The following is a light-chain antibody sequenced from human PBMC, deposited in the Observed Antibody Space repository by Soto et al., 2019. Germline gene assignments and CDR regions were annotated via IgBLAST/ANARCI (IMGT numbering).Light chain of an antibody. J-gene: IGKJ4*01. CDR3: QQSYSTPPLP. Sequence: DIQMTQSPSSLSASVGDRVTITCRASQTISMYLNWYQQKPGKALTLLISAASSLESGVPSRFSDSRYGTDFTLTISSLQPEDCATYCCQQSYSTPPLPFGGGTKVEVK. CDR2: AAS. CDR1: QTISMY. V-gene: IGKV1-39*01.